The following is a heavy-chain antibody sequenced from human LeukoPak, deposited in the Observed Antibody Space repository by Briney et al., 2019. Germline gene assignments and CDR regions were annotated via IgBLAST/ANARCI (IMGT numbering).Heavy chain of an antibody. J-gene: IGHJ3*02. D-gene: IGHD2-2*01. CDR1: GFTFSSYA. CDR2: ISGSGGST. V-gene: IGHV3-23*01. CDR3: AKDKAVVPAAIYAFDI. Sequence: GGSLRLSCAASGFTFSSYAMSWVRQAPGKGLEWVSAISGSGGSTYYADSVKGGFTISRDNSKNTLYLQMNSLRAEDTAVYYCAKDKAVVPAAIYAFDIWGQGTMVTVSS.